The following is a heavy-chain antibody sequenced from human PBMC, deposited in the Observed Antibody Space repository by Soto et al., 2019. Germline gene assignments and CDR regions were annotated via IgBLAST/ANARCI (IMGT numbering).Heavy chain of an antibody. V-gene: IGHV1-3*01. CDR3: ARGIATGQLEP. Sequence: ASVKVSCKASGYTFTRYTMNWVRQAPGQRLEWMGWINPDNGNTKYSQKFQDRVIITRDTSASTAYMDLSSLRSEDTAVYYCARGIATGQLEPWGQGTLVNVSS. CDR1: GYTFTRYT. J-gene: IGHJ5*02. CDR2: INPDNGNT. D-gene: IGHD2-15*01.